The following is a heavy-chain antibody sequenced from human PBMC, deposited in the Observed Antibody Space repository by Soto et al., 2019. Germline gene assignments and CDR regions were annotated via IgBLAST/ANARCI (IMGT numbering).Heavy chain of an antibody. V-gene: IGHV3-43*01. CDR1: GFTFDDYT. CDR3: AKDYRGYGMDV. D-gene: IGHD3-10*01. CDR2: ISWDGGST. Sequence: EVQLVESGGVVVQPGGSLRLSCAASGFTFDDYTMHWFRQAPGKGLEWVSLISWDGGSTYYAESLKGRFTISRDNSKNSLYLQMNSLRTEDTALYYCAKDYRGYGMDVWCQGTTVTVSS. J-gene: IGHJ6*02.